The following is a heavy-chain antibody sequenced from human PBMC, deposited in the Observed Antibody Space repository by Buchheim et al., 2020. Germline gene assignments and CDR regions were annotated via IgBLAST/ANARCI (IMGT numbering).Heavy chain of an antibody. D-gene: IGHD2-15*01. Sequence: EVQLVESGGGLVQPGGSLRLSCAASGFTFSSYEMNWVRQAPGKGLEWVSYISSSCSTRYYADSVKGRFTISRDNSKNTLYLQMSSLRAEDTAVYYCARVPYCSGGSCYSLDYWGQGTL. CDR2: ISSSCSTR. V-gene: IGHV3-48*03. J-gene: IGHJ4*02. CDR3: ARVPYCSGGSCYSLDY. CDR1: GFTFSSYE.